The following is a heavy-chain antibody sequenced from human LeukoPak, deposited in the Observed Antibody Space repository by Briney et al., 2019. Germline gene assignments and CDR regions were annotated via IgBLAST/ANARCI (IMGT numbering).Heavy chain of an antibody. CDR1: GGSISSYY. D-gene: IGHD2-15*01. CDR2: IYNTGST. Sequence: SETLSLTCTVSGGSISSYYWNWIRQPPGKGLEWIGYIYNTGSTNNNPSLKSRVTISVDTSKNQFSLKLSSVTAADTAVYYCAREVVIAATYDYWGQGTLVTVSS. V-gene: IGHV4-59*12. J-gene: IGHJ4*02. CDR3: AREVVIAATYDY.